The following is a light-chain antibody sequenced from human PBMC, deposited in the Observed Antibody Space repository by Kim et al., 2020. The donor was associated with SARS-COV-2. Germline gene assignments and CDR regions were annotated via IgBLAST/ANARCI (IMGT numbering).Light chain of an antibody. Sequence: EILMTQSPATLSMSPGERATLSCRASQSVSRNLAWYQQKPGQAPRLLMYGASTRAPGIPARFSGSGSGTEFILTISSLQSEDFAVYYCQQYTSYSFGQGTKLEI. CDR2: GAS. J-gene: IGKJ2*03. V-gene: IGKV3-15*01. CDR3: QQYTSYS. CDR1: QSVSRN.